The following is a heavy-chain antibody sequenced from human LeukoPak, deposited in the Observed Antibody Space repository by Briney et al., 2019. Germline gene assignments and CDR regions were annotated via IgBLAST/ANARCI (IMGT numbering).Heavy chain of an antibody. Sequence: GASVKVSCKASGYTFTAYYIHWVRQAPGQGLEWMGWINPNSGGTNYAQKFQGRVTMTRDTSISTAYMELRRLRSDDTAVYYCASVAPAGTNYWGQGTLVTVSS. J-gene: IGHJ4*02. D-gene: IGHD6-13*01. CDR3: ASVAPAGTNY. CDR1: GYTFTAYY. V-gene: IGHV1-2*02. CDR2: INPNSGGT.